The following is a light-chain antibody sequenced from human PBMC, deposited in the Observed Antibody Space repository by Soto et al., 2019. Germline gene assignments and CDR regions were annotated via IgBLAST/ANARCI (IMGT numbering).Light chain of an antibody. CDR1: SGYSNYK. CDR2: VGTGGIVG. V-gene: IGLV9-49*01. J-gene: IGLJ2*01. Sequence: QSVLTQPPSASASLGASVTLTCTLSSGYSNYKVDWYQQRPGKGPRFVMRVGTGGIVGSKGDGIPDRFSVLGSGLNRFLTIKNIQEEDESDYYCGADHGSGSNFVVVFGGGTQLTVL. CDR3: GADHGSGSNFVVV.